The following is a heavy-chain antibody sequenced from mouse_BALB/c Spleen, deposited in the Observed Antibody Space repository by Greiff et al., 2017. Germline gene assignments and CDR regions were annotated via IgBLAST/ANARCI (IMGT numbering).Heavy chain of an antibody. CDR2: ISSGGSYT. J-gene: IGHJ1*01. D-gene: IGHD2-4*01. V-gene: IGHV5-6-4*01. CDR3: TRDRGDYDGDASYWYFDV. Sequence: EVHLVESGGGLVKPGGSLKLSCAASGFTFSSYTMSWVRQTPEKRLEWVATISSGGSYTYYPDSVKGRFTISRDNAKNTLYLQMSSLKSEDTAMYYCTRDRGDYDGDASYWYFDVWGAGTTVTVSS. CDR1: GFTFSSYT.